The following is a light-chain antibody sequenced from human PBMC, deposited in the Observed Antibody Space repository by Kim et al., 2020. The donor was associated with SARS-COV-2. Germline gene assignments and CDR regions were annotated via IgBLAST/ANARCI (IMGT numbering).Light chain of an antibody. Sequence: PGQRAPHSFSGSPSVGGVYLACYQRKHGQSPSLLIHGESSRATGGPDRFRGGGSGKDFTLTITGLEPEDFAVYYFQQYGRSPPTFGQGTRLEIK. J-gene: IGKJ5*01. CDR2: GES. V-gene: IGKV3-20*01. CDR1: PSVGGVY. CDR3: QQYGRSPPT.